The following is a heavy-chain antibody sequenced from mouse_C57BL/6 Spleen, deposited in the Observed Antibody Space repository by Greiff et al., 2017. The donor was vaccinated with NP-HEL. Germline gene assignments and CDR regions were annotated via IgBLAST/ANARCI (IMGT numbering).Heavy chain of an antibody. Sequence: QVQLQQPGAELVKPGASVKMSCKASGYTFTSYWITWVKQRPGQGLEWIGDIYPGSGSTNYNEKFKSKATLTVDTSSSTAYMQLSSLTSEDSAVYYCARGDLLLRYWYFDVWGTGTTVTVSS. D-gene: IGHD1-1*01. J-gene: IGHJ1*03. CDR1: GYTFTSYW. CDR3: ARGDLLLRYWYFDV. V-gene: IGHV1-55*01. CDR2: IYPGSGST.